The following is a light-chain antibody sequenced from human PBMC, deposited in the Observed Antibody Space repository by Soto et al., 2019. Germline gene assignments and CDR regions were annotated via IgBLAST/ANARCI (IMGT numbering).Light chain of an antibody. Sequence: EIVLTQSPGALSLSPGERATLSCRASQTIRSNFLAWYQHKPGQAPRLLIYGASTTATGIPDRFSGSVSGTEFTLTISRLGPEDFAVYFCLQHDDSPFTFVPGTKVDI. CDR2: GAS. V-gene: IGKV3-20*01. J-gene: IGKJ3*01. CDR1: QTIRSNF. CDR3: LQHDDSPFT.